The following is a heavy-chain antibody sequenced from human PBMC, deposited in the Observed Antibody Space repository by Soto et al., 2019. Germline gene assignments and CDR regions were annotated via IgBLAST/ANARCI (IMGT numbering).Heavy chain of an antibody. Sequence: PSETLSLTCAVYGGSLSGYYWSWIRQPPGKELEWIGEINHSGSTNYNPSLKSRVTISVDTSKNQFSLKLSSVTAADTAVYYCARATGFGIAAAAKHFDYWGQGTLVTVSS. D-gene: IGHD6-13*01. CDR3: ARATGFGIAAAAKHFDY. J-gene: IGHJ4*02. CDR1: GGSLSGYY. CDR2: INHSGST. V-gene: IGHV4-34*01.